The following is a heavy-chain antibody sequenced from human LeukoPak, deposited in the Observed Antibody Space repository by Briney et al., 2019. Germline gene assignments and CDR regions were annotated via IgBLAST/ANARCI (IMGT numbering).Heavy chain of an antibody. V-gene: IGHV4-38-2*02. J-gene: IGHJ6*03. CDR3: ALSAFYYSGNYYYYYMDV. Sequence: PSETLSLTCTVSGYSISSGYYWGWIRQPPGKGLEWIGSIYHSGSTYYNPSLKSRVILSVDTSKNQFSLKLSSVTAADTAVYYCALSAFYYSGNYYYYYMDVWGRGTTVTVSS. D-gene: IGHD3-22*01. CDR1: GYSISSGYY. CDR2: IYHSGST.